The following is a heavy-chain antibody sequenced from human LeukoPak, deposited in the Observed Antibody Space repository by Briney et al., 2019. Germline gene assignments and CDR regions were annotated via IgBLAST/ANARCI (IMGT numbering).Heavy chain of an antibody. Sequence: GGSLRLSCAASGFTFSSYSMNWVRQAPGKGLEWVANIKQDGSEKYYVDSVKGRFTISRDNAKNSLYLQMNSLRAEDTAVYYCARVAAPGLGWGQGTLVTVSS. CDR3: ARVAAPGLG. D-gene: IGHD6-25*01. V-gene: IGHV3-7*01. J-gene: IGHJ4*02. CDR2: IKQDGSEK. CDR1: GFTFSSYS.